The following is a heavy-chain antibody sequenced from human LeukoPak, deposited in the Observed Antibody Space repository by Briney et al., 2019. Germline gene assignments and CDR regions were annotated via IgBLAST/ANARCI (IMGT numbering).Heavy chain of an antibody. CDR3: ARLSGRVVCSAGSCYIDS. Sequence: SVKVSCKASGGTFSSYAISWVRQAPGQGLEWMGGIIPIFGTANYAQKFQGRVTITADESTSTAYMELSSLRSEDTAVYYCARLSGRVVCSAGSCYIDSWGQGTLVTVSS. V-gene: IGHV1-69*13. D-gene: IGHD2-15*01. J-gene: IGHJ4*02. CDR1: GGTFSSYA. CDR2: IIPIFGTA.